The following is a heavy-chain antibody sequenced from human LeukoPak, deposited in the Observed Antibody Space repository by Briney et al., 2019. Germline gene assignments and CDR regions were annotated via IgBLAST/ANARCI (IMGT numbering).Heavy chain of an antibody. CDR1: GGSISSYY. Sequence: KPSETLSLTCTVSGGSISSYYWSWIRQPPGKGLEWIGYIYYSGSTNYNPSLKSRVTISVDTSKDQFSLKLSSVTAADTAVYYCATLGYSYGTDYWGQGTLVTVSS. D-gene: IGHD5-18*01. CDR2: IYYSGST. V-gene: IGHV4-59*01. CDR3: ATLGYSYGTDY. J-gene: IGHJ4*02.